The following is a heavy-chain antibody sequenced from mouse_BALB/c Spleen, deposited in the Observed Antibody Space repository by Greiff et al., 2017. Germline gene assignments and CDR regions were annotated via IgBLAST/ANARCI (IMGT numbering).Heavy chain of an antibody. J-gene: IGHJ4*01. CDR1: GFTFSSYG. CDR3: ARLGSSCYYAMDY. Sequence: VQLQQSGGDLVKPGGSLKLSCAASGFTFSSYGMSWVRQTPDKRLEWVATISSGGSYTYYPDSVKGRFTISRDNAKNTLYLQMSSLKSEDTAMYYWARLGSSCYYAMDYWGQGTSVTVSS. D-gene: IGHD1-1*01. CDR2: ISSGGSYT. V-gene: IGHV5-6*01.